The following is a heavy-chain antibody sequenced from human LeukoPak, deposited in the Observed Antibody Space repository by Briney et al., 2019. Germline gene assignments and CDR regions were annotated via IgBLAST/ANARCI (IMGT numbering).Heavy chain of an antibody. V-gene: IGHV3-48*04. J-gene: IGHJ4*02. Sequence: GGSLRLSCAASGFTFSSYSMNWVRQAPGKGLEWVSYISSSGSIRYYADSVKGRFTISRDNAKNSLYLQMSSLRAEDTAVYYCASLPDTPMEDFDYWGQGTLVTVSS. CDR2: ISSSGSIR. CDR1: GFTFSSYS. CDR3: ASLPDTPMEDFDY. D-gene: IGHD5-18*01.